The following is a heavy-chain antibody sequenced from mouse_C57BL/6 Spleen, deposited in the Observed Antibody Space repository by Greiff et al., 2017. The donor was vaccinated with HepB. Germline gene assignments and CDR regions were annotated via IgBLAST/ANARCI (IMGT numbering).Heavy chain of an antibody. J-gene: IGHJ4*01. V-gene: IGHV1-55*01. CDR3: ARCDYYGSSLYAMDY. CDR2: IYPGSGST. CDR1: GYTFTSYW. Sequence: QVQLKQPGAELVKPGASVKMSCKASGYTFTSYWITWVKQRPGQGLEWIGDIYPGSGSTNYNEKFKGKATLTVDPSSITAYLQLSSLTSEDSAVYYCARCDYYGSSLYAMDYWGQGTSVTVSS. D-gene: IGHD1-1*01.